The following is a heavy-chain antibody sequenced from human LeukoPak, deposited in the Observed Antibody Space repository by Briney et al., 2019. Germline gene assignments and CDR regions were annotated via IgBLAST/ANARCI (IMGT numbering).Heavy chain of an antibody. CDR1: GYTFTSYG. CDR2: ISAYNGNT. V-gene: IGHV1-18*01. Sequence: ASVKVSCKASGYTFTSYGISWVRQAPGQGLEWMGWISAYNGNTSYAQKLQGRVTMTTDTSTSTAYMELRSLRSDDTAVYYCARETRSMVMFDYWGQGTLVTVSS. D-gene: IGHD2-8*01. CDR3: ARETRSMVMFDY. J-gene: IGHJ4*02.